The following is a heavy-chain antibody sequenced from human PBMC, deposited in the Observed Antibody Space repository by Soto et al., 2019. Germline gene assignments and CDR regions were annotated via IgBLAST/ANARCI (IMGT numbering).Heavy chain of an antibody. J-gene: IGHJ4*02. Sequence: GGSLRLSCAASGFTFSSYAMSWIRQAPGKGLEWVSYISSSSSYTNYADSVKGRFTISRDNAKNSLYLQMNSLRAEDTAVYYCAREFLPTGYSIWGQGTLVTVSS. CDR2: ISSSSSYT. V-gene: IGHV3-11*06. CDR3: AREFLPTGYSI. CDR1: GFTFSSYA. D-gene: IGHD6-13*01.